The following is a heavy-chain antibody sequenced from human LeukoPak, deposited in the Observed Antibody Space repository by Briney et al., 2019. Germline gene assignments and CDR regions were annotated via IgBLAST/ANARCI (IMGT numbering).Heavy chain of an antibody. V-gene: IGHV1-2*02. Sequence: ASVKVSCKASGYTSTGYYMHWGRQAPGQGLEWMGWINPNSGGTNYAQKFQGRVTMTRDTSISTAYMELSRLRSDDTAVYYCARFPTYYYDPYGMDVWGQGTTVTVSS. CDR2: INPNSGGT. J-gene: IGHJ6*02. CDR3: ARFPTYYYDPYGMDV. CDR1: GYTSTGYY.